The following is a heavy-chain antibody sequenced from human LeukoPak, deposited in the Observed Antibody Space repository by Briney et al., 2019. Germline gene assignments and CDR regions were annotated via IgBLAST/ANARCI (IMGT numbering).Heavy chain of an antibody. D-gene: IGHD6-13*01. CDR2: TYYRSKWYN. J-gene: IGHJ3*02. Sequence: LSQTLSLTCAISGDSVSSNSAAWNWIRQSPSRGLEWLGRTYYRSKWYNDYAVSVKSRITINPDTSKNQFSLQLNSVTPEDTAVYYCATRRYSSSWHGADDAFDIWGQGTMVTVSS. CDR3: ATRRYSSSWHGADDAFDI. CDR1: GDSVSSNSAA. V-gene: IGHV6-1*01.